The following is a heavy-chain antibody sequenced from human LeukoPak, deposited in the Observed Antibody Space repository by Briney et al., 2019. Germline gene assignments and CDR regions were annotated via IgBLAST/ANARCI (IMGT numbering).Heavy chain of an antibody. Sequence: GGSLRLSCAASGFTFSSYGMHWVRQAPGKGLEWVAVIWYDGSNKYYADPVKGRFTISRDNSKNTLYLQMNSLRAEDTAVYYCARDRYYYDSSGWFYFDYWGQGTLVTVSS. CDR2: IWYDGSNK. J-gene: IGHJ4*02. V-gene: IGHV3-33*01. D-gene: IGHD3-22*01. CDR1: GFTFSSYG. CDR3: ARDRYYYDSSGWFYFDY.